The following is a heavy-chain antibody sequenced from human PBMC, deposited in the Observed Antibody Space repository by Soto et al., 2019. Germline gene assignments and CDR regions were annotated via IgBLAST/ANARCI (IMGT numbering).Heavy chain of an antibody. D-gene: IGHD2-2*01. CDR1: GYSISSGYY. CDR3: ARVSYCSTTDCYSGDSYYFDY. V-gene: IGHV4-38-2*01. Sequence: SETLSLTCGVSGYSISSGYYWGWIRQPPGKGLEWIGSVYHSGNTFYNPSLKSRVTISIDTSRNQFSLKLSSVTAADTAIFYCARVSYCSTTDCYSGDSYYFDYWGRGTLVTVSS. J-gene: IGHJ4*02. CDR2: VYHSGNT.